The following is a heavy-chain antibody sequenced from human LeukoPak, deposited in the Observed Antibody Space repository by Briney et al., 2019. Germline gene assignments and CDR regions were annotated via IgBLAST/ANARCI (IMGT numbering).Heavy chain of an antibody. V-gene: IGHV4-34*01. CDR3: ARGQGIAGEFDY. D-gene: IGHD6-13*01. CDR1: GGSFSGYY. CDR2: INHSGST. Sequence: SETLSLTCAVYGGSFSGYYWGWIRQPPGKGLEWIGEINHSGSTNYNPSLKSRVTISVDTSKDQFSLKLSSVTAADTAVYYCARGQGIAGEFDYWGQGTLVTVSS. J-gene: IGHJ4*02.